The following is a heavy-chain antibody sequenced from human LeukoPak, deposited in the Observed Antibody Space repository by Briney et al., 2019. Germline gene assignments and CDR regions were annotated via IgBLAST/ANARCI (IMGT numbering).Heavy chain of an antibody. J-gene: IGHJ4*02. V-gene: IGHV4-61*08. CDR3: ARLTMVRGETPFDY. CDR2: IYYSGST. CDR1: GGSISSGGYY. Sequence: SETLSLTCTVSGGSISSGGYYWSWIRQPPGKGLEWIGYIYYSGSTNYNPSLKSRVTISVDTSKNQFSLKLSSVTAADTAVYYCARLTMVRGETPFDYWGQGTLVTVSS. D-gene: IGHD3-10*01.